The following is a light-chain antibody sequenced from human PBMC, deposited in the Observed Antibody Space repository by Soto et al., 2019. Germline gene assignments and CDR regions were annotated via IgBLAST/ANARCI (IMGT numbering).Light chain of an antibody. J-gene: IGKJ1*01. CDR1: QSVSSNY. CDR2: GAS. Sequence: EIVLTQSPGTLSLSPGKRPTLSCRARQSVSSNYLAWYQQKPGQAPRPLIYGASSRATGIPDRFSGSGAGTDFTLTISRLEPEDFAVYYCQQYGSSPWTFGQGTKVEIK. V-gene: IGKV3-20*01. CDR3: QQYGSSPWT.